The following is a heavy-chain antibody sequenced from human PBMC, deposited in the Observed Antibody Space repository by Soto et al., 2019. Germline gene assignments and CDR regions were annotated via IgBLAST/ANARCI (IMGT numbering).Heavy chain of an antibody. CDR3: ARWGPVVTANPPPEYYYYYGMDV. V-gene: IGHV1-69*13. J-gene: IGHJ6*02. CDR1: GGTFSSYA. CDR2: IIPIFGTA. Sequence: SVKVSCKASGGTFSSYAISWVRQAPGQGLEWMGGIIPIFGTANYAQKFQGRVTITADESTSTAYMELSSLRSEDTAVYYCARWGPVVTANPPPEYYYYYGMDVWGQGTTVTVSS. D-gene: IGHD2-21*02.